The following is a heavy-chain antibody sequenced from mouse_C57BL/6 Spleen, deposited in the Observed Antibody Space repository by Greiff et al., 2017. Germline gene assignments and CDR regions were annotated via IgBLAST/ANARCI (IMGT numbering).Heavy chain of an antibody. J-gene: IGHJ2*01. V-gene: IGHV1-26*01. Sequence: EVQLQQSGPELVKPGASVKISCKASGYTFTDYYMNWVKQSHGKSLEWIGDINPNNGGTSYNQKFKGKATLTVDKSSSTAYMELRSLTSEDSAVYYCARSRTMGRASFDYWGQGTTLTVSS. CDR2: INPNNGGT. D-gene: IGHD1-1*02. CDR3: ARSRTMGRASFDY. CDR1: GYTFTDYY.